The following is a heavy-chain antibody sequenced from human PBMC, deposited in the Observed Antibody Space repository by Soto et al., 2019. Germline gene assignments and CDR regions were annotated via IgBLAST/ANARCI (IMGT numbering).Heavy chain of an antibody. V-gene: IGHV3-48*03. D-gene: IGHD4-17*01. J-gene: IGHJ4*02. Sequence: GGSLRLSCAASGFPFWTYEMNWVRHAPGKGLEWVSYISSSGNNINYADSVKGRFTISRDNAKNSLSLQMNSLRADDSAVYYCARARTGDYWGQGTLVTVSS. CDR3: ARARTGDY. CDR1: GFPFWTYE. CDR2: ISSSGNNI.